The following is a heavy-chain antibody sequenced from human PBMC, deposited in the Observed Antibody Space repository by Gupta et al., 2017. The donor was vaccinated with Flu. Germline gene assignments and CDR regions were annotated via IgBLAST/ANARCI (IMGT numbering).Heavy chain of an antibody. Sequence: ASGFAFSAYSMNWVRQAPGRGLEWVSYISSESGSIDYAESMKGRFTISRDNARKSLFLQMDSLRAEDTAVYYCATLGRFDVWGQGTMVTVSS. CDR1: GFAFSAYS. CDR3: ATLGRFDV. J-gene: IGHJ3*01. V-gene: IGHV3-48*04. D-gene: IGHD3-16*01. CDR2: ISSESGSI.